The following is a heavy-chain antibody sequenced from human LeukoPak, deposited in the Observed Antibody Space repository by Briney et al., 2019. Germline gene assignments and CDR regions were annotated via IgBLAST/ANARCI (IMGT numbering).Heavy chain of an antibody. CDR1: GLTFSSYA. Sequence: GGSLRLSCAASGLTFSSYAMSWVRQAPGKGLEWVSSISGNSGSTYYADSVKGRFTISRDNSKNTVYLQMNSLRAEDTAVYYCAKVSAWAMVGATYFDYWGQGTLVTVSS. CDR2: ISGNSGST. V-gene: IGHV3-23*01. D-gene: IGHD1-26*01. CDR3: AKVSAWAMVGATYFDY. J-gene: IGHJ4*02.